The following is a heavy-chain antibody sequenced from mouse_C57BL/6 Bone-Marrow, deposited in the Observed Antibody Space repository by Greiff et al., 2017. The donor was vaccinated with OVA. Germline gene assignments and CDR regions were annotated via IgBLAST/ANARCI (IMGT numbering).Heavy chain of an antibody. J-gene: IGHJ2*01. CDR3: AIFALYYGSSYGY. V-gene: IGHV1-74*01. CDR2: IHPSDSDT. Sequence: VKLKQPGAELVKPGASVKVSCKASGYTFTSYWMHWVKQRPGQGLEWIGRIHPSDSDTNYNQKFKGKATLPVDKSSSTAYMQLSSLTSEDSAVYYCAIFALYYGSSYGYWGQGTTLTVSA. CDR1: GYTFTSYW. D-gene: IGHD1-1*01.